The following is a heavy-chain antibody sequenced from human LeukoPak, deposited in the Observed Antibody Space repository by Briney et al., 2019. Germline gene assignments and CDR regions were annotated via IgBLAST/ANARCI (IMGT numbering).Heavy chain of an antibody. V-gene: IGHV3-48*02. J-gene: IGHJ4*02. CDR2: ISDSSSTI. CDR1: GFTFSSYS. CDR3: ARDSSGWYYFDY. D-gene: IGHD6-19*01. Sequence: GGSLRLSCAASGFTFSSYSMNWVRQAPGKRLEWVSYISDSSSTIYYADSVKGRFTISRDNAKNSLYLQMNSLRDEDTAVDYCARDSSGWYYFDYWGQGTLVTVSS.